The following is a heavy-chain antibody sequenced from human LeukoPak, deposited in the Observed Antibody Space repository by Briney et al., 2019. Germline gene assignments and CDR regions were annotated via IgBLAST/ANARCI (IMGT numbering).Heavy chain of an antibody. V-gene: IGHV3-53*01. CDR2: IYTGGST. D-gene: IGHD2-15*01. CDR1: GLTVSSNH. CDR3: ARGARAATGYYYYYMDV. J-gene: IGHJ6*03. Sequence: GGSLRLSCAASGLTVSSNHMSWVRQAPGKGLEWVLVIYTGGSTDYADSVKGQFTISRDNSKNTLYLQMNSLRAEDTAVYYCARGARAATGYYYYYMDVWGKGTTVTVSS.